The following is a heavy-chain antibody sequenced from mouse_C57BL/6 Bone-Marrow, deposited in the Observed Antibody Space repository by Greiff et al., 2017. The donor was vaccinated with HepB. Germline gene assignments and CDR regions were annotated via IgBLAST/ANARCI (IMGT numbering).Heavy chain of an antibody. D-gene: IGHD2-1*01. J-gene: IGHJ3*01. V-gene: IGHV10-1*01. Sequence: EVQRVESGGGLVQPKGSLKLSCAASGFSFNTYAMNWVRQAPGKGLEWVARIRSKSNNYATYYADSVKDRFTISRDDSESMLYLQMNNLKTEDTAMYYCVTHGNYVGWFAYWGQGTLVTVSA. CDR3: VTHGNYVGWFAY. CDR2: IRSKSNNYAT. CDR1: GFSFNTYA.